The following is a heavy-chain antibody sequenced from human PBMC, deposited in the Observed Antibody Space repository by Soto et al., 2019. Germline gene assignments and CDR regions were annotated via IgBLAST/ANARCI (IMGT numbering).Heavy chain of an antibody. CDR1: GYDFSSYA. CDR2: INIGSGNT. V-gene: IGHV1-3*05. Sequence: QVQLVQSGAEEKQPGASVRLSCKASGYDFSSYAMHWVRQAPGQRLEWMGWINIGSGNTEYSKNFQDRITITRDTSSSTVYVELNSLKSEDTAVYYCARDGGDCGYRLIYYYYIGLDVWGQGTMVTVSS. D-gene: IGHD5-12*01. J-gene: IGHJ6*02. CDR3: ARDGGDCGYRLIYYYYIGLDV.